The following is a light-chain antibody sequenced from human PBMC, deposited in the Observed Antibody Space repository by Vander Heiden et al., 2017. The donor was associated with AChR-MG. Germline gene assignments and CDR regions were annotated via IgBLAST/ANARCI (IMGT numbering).Light chain of an antibody. J-gene: IGKJ2*02. CDR1: QSISSW. V-gene: IGKV1-5*03. CDR3: QQYNSYSRT. CDR2: KVS. Sequence: DIQMTQSPSTLSASVGDRVTITCRASQSISSWLAWYQQKPGKAPKLLIYKVSSLESEVPSRFSGSGSGTEFTLTISSLQPDDFATYYCQQYNSYSRTFGQGTKLEIK.